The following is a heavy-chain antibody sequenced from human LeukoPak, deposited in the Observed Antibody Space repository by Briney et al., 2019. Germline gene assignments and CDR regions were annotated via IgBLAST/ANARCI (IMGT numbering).Heavy chain of an antibody. J-gene: IGHJ3*02. CDR1: GYTFTSYY. V-gene: IGHV1-46*01. Sequence: EASVKVSCKASGYTFTSYYMHWVRQAPGQGLEWMGIINPSGGSTSYAQKFQGRVTMTRDMSTSTVYMELSSLRSEDTAVYYCASLAARPNDAFDIWGQGTMVTVSS. D-gene: IGHD6-6*01. CDR2: INPSGGST. CDR3: ASLAARPNDAFDI.